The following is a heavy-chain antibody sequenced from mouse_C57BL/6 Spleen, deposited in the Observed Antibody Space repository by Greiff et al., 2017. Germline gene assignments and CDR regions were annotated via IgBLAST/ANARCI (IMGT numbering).Heavy chain of an antibody. Sequence: VQLVESGAELVKPGASVKLSCKASGYTFTSYWMHWVKQRPGRGLEWIGRIDPNSGGTKYNEKFKSKATLTVDKPSSTAYMQLSSLTSEDSAVYYCAREGTTVVATDYFDYWGQGTTLTVSS. J-gene: IGHJ2*01. D-gene: IGHD1-1*01. CDR3: AREGTTVVATDYFDY. CDR2: IDPNSGGT. CDR1: GYTFTSYW. V-gene: IGHV1-72*01.